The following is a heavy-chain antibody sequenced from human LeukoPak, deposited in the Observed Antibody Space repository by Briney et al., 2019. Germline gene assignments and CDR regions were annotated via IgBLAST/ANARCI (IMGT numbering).Heavy chain of an antibody. CDR1: GGSFSGYY. CDR3: AGESSGWYEVLGY. Sequence: SETLSLTCAVYGGSFSGYYWSWIRQPPGKGLEWIGEINHSGSTNYNPSLKSRVTISVDTSKNQFSLKLNSVTAADTAVYYCAGESSGWYEVLGYWGQGTLVTVSS. D-gene: IGHD6-19*01. CDR2: INHSGST. J-gene: IGHJ4*02. V-gene: IGHV4-34*01.